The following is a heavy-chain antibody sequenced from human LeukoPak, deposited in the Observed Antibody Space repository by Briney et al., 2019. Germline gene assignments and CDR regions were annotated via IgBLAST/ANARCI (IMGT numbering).Heavy chain of an antibody. CDR2: INPSGGST. D-gene: IGHD5-18*01. Sequence: ASVKVSCKASGYTFTSYYMHWVRQAPGQGLEWMGIINPSGGSTSYAQKFQGRVTMTRDTSTSTVYMALSSLRSEDTAVYYCAYSGYSYGFDYWGQGTLVTVSS. CDR1: GYTFTSYY. J-gene: IGHJ4*02. CDR3: AYSGYSYGFDY. V-gene: IGHV1-46*01.